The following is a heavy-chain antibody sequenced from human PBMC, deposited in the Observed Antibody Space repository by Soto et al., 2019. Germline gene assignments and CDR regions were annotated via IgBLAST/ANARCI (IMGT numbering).Heavy chain of an antibody. V-gene: IGHV1-8*01. CDR2: MTPNSGET. CDR3: ARHKWATGDFDY. Sequence: QVQLVQSGAEVKKPGASVKVSCKASVYTFTDYDINWVRQASGQGLEWLGWMTPNSGETGYAQKFQGRVTMNRDTSTSTAYVELSGLTYEEPAASYCARHKWATGDFDYWGHGTPVTVSS. J-gene: IGHJ4*01. D-gene: IGHD1-26*01. CDR1: VYTFTDYD.